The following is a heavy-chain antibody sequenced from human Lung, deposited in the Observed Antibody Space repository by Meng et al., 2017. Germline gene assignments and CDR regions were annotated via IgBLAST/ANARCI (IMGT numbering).Heavy chain of an antibody. CDR2: IYHSGGT. V-gene: IGHV4-4*02. D-gene: IGHD2-2*01. Sequence: QVQLQGSGPRLVKPSGTLSLTCGVSGGSISSSNWWSWVRQPPGKGLEWIGEIYHSGGTKYNPSLKSRVTISVDKSKNQFSLKLSSVTAADTAVYYCARGLGEAVVPRTMFDYWGQGTLVTVSS. CDR1: GGSISSSNW. CDR3: ARGLGEAVVPRTMFDY. J-gene: IGHJ4*02.